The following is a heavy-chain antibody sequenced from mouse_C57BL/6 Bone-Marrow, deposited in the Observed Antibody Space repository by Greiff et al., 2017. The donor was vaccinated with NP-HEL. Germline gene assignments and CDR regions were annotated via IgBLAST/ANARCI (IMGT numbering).Heavy chain of an antibody. Sequence: VQLQQSGTVLARPGASVKMSCKTSGYTFTSYWMHWVKQRPGQGLEWIGAIYPGNSDNSYNQKFKGKAKLTAVTSASTAYMELSSLTNEDSAVYYCTRSRYDGYYDYAMDYWGQGTSVTVSS. V-gene: IGHV1-5*01. CDR3: TRSRYDGYYDYAMDY. D-gene: IGHD2-3*01. J-gene: IGHJ4*01. CDR1: GYTFTSYW. CDR2: IYPGNSDN.